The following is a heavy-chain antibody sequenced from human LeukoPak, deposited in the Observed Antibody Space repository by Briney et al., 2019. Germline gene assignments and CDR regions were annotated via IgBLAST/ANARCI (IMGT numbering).Heavy chain of an antibody. D-gene: IGHD3-22*01. CDR3: ARVDDSSGYYLPCFDY. CDR2: ISAYNGNT. CDR1: GYTFTSYG. Sequence: GASVKVSCKASGYTFTSYGISWVRQAPGQGLEWMGWISAYNGNTNYAQKLQGRVTMTTDTSTSTAYMELRSLRSDDTAVYYCARVDDSSGYYLPCFDYWGQRTLVTVSS. J-gene: IGHJ4*02. V-gene: IGHV1-18*01.